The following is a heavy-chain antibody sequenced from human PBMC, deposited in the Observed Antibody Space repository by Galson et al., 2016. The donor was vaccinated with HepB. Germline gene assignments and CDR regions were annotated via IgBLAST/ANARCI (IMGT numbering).Heavy chain of an antibody. J-gene: IGHJ4*02. CDR2: IYYSGIT. V-gene: IGHV4-31*03. D-gene: IGHD5-12*01. CDR3: ARGYSGYGFDS. Sequence: TLSLTCTVSAGSISSGGYYWSWIRQQPGKGLEWIAYIYYSGITHHNPSLKSRVSISVDTSKNQFFLKLSSVTAADTAVYYCARGYSGYGFDSWGQGTLVTVSS. CDR1: AGSISSGGYY.